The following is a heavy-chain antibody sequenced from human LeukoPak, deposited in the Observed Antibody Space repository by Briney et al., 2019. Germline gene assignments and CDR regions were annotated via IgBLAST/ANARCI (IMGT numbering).Heavy chain of an antibody. Sequence: GGSLRLSCAASGFTFSSYAMSWVRQAPGKGLEWVSAISGSGGSTYYADSVKGRFTISRDNSKNTLYLQMNSLRAEDTAVYYCAKPDTEDRGYSYQFFADYWGQGTLVTVSS. CDR3: AKPDTEDRGYSYQFFADY. CDR2: ISGSGGST. D-gene: IGHD5-18*01. CDR1: GFTFSSYA. V-gene: IGHV3-23*01. J-gene: IGHJ4*02.